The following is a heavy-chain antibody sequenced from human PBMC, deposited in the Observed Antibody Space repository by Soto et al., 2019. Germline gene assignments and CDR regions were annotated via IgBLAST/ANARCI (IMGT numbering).Heavy chain of an antibody. CDR2: IDPSDSYT. CDR1: GYSFTSYW. V-gene: IGHV5-10-1*01. J-gene: IGHJ6*02. CDR3: AREPMVVAATIPVSVYGMDV. Sequence: GESLKISCKGSGYSFTSYWISWVRQMPGKGLEWMGRIDPSDSYTNYSPSFQGHVTISADKSISTAYLQWSSLKASDTAMYYCAREPMVVAATIPVSVYGMDVWGQGTTVTVSS. D-gene: IGHD2-15*01.